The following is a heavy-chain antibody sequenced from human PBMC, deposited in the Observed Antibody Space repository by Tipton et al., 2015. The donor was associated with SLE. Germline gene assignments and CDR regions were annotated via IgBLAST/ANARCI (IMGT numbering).Heavy chain of an antibody. J-gene: IGHJ3*02. CDR1: GGSISSSSYY. D-gene: IGHD6-13*01. CDR2: IYYSGST. V-gene: IGHV4-39*07. CDR3: ARPHIMAAAGDQAPTAFDI. Sequence: TLSLTCAVSGGSISSSSYYWGWIRQPPGKGLEWIGSIYYSGSTNYNPSLKSRVTISVDTSKNQFSLKLSSVTAADTAVYYCARPHIMAAAGDQAPTAFDIWGQGTMVTVSS.